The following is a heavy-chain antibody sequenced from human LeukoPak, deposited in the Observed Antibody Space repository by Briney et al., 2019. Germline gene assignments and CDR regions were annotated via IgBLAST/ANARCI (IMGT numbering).Heavy chain of an antibody. J-gene: IGHJ4*02. CDR3: AKWGCSGGSCYPFGY. V-gene: IGHV3-23*01. CDR2: ISGSRNST. Sequence: GGSLRLSCAAYGFTFSGYAMSWVRQAPGKGLEWVSAISGSRNSTYYADSVKGRFTISRDNSKNTVYLQMNSLRGEDTAVYYCAKWGCSGGSCYPFGYWGQGTLVTVSS. CDR1: GFTFSGYA. D-gene: IGHD2-15*01.